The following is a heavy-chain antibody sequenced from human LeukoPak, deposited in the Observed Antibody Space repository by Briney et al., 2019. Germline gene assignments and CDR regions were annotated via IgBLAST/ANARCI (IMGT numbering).Heavy chain of an antibody. Sequence: GGSLRLSCVASGFTFSRSWMSWVRQAPGKGLEWVATISYDGREQYYLNSVKGRFIISRDNAKNSVYLQVDGLRADDTAVYYCARDSIAAAGSFDYWGQGTLVTVSS. CDR1: GFTFSRSW. CDR2: ISYDGREQ. CDR3: ARDSIAAAGSFDY. J-gene: IGHJ4*02. D-gene: IGHD6-13*01. V-gene: IGHV3-7*01.